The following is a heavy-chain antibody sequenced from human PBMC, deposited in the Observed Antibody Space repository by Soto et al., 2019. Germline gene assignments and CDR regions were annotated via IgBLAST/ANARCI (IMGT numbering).Heavy chain of an antibody. Sequence: SETLSLTCTVSGGSISSSSYYWGWIRQPPGKGLEWIGSIYYSGSTYYNPSLKSRVTISVDTSKNQFSLKLSSVTAADTAVYYCASSGSGDSVYDFGVYFFDYWGQGTLVTVSS. J-gene: IGHJ4*02. CDR2: IYYSGST. CDR3: ASSGSGDSVYDFGVYFFDY. V-gene: IGHV4-39*01. CDR1: GGSISSSSYY. D-gene: IGHD5-12*01.